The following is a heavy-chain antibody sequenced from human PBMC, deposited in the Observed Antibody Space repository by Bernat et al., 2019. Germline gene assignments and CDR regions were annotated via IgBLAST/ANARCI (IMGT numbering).Heavy chain of an antibody. D-gene: IGHD2-8*01. CDR2: ISGGGGST. Sequence: EVQLVESGEGLVQPGGSLRLSCAASGFTLSDYSMHWFRQSPGKGLEYVSAISGGGGSTYYADSVKGRFTISRDISKNTLYLEMGSLSAEDIAVYYCARIGTNGYYDYWGQGALVTVSS. J-gene: IGHJ4*01. CDR1: GFTLSDYS. V-gene: IGHV3-64*02. CDR3: ARIGTNGYYDY.